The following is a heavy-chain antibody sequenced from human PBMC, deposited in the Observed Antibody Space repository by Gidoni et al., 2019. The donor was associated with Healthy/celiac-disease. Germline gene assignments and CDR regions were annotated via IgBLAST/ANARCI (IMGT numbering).Heavy chain of an antibody. D-gene: IGHD5-18*01. CDR2: ISGSGGST. V-gene: IGHV3-23*01. J-gene: IGHJ4*02. Sequence: EVQLLESGGGLVQPGGSLSLSCSASGFTFSSYAMSWVRQAPGKGLEWVSAISGSGGSTYYADSVKGRFTISRDKSKNTLDLQMNSLRAEDTAVYYCAKERRGYSYACDYWGQGTLVTVSS. CDR3: AKERRGYSYACDY. CDR1: GFTFSSYA.